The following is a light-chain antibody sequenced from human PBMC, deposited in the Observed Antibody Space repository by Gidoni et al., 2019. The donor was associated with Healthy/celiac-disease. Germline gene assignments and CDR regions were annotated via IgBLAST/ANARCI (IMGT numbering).Light chain of an antibody. CDR1: SSDVGGYNY. Sequence: QSALTQPAYVSGSPGQAITISCTGTSSDVGGYNYVSWYQQHPGKAPKLLLYEVSNRPSGVSNRFSGSKSGNTASLTISVLQAEDEADYYCSSYTSSSTLEFGGGTKLTVL. CDR3: SSYTSSSTLE. CDR2: EVS. V-gene: IGLV2-14*01. J-gene: IGLJ2*01.